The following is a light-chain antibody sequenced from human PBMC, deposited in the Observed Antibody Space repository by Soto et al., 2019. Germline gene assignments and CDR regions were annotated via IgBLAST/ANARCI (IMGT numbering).Light chain of an antibody. CDR2: AVS. CDR3: SSFTFSIFGV. CDR1: GSDIGTYNY. V-gene: IGLV2-14*01. Sequence: QSVLTQPASVSGSPGQSITISCIGSGSDIGTYNYVSWYQQHPGKAPKLLIYAVSNRPSGVSSRFSGSKSGITASLTISGLQAEDEADYYCSSFTFSIFGVFGTGTKVTVL. J-gene: IGLJ1*01.